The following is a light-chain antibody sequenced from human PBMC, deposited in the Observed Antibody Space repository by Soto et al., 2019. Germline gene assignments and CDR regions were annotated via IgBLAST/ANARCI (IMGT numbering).Light chain of an antibody. Sequence: DIQMTQSPSSLSASVGDRVIITCRASQSISSYLNWYQQKPGKAPKLLIYAASSLQSGVPSRFSGSGSGTDFTLTISSLQPEDFTTYFCQQSYSTPRTFGQGTKVEI. CDR3: QQSYSTPRT. V-gene: IGKV1-39*01. CDR1: QSISSY. J-gene: IGKJ1*01. CDR2: AAS.